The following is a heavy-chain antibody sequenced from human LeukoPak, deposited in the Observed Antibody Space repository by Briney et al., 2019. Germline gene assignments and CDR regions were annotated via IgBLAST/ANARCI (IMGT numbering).Heavy chain of an antibody. Sequence: SGTLSLTCAVSGGSISSSNWWSWVRQPPGKGLEWIGEIYHSGSTNYNPSLKSRVTISVDKSKNQFSLKLSSVTAADTAVYYCARTKGRYCSSTSCYLAFDIWGQGTMVTVSS. D-gene: IGHD2-2*01. V-gene: IGHV4-4*02. CDR2: IYHSGST. CDR3: ARTKGRYCSSTSCYLAFDI. CDR1: GGSISSSNW. J-gene: IGHJ3*02.